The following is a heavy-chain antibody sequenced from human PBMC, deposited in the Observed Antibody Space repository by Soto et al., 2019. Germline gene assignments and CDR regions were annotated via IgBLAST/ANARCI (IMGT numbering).Heavy chain of an antibody. J-gene: IGHJ4*02. CDR2: IWYDGSNK. CDR1: GFTFSSYG. D-gene: IGHD5-12*01. CDR3: ARDQDSGYDHQYYFDY. Sequence: GGSLRLSCAASGFTFSSYGMHWVRQAPGKGLEWVAVIWYDGSNKYYSDSVKGRFTISRDNSKNTLYLKMNSLRAEDTAVYYCARDQDSGYDHQYYFDYWGQGTLVTVSS. V-gene: IGHV3-33*01.